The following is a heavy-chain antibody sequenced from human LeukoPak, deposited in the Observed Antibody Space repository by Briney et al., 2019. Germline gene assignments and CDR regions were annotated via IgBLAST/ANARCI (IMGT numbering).Heavy chain of an antibody. CDR1: GYTFTSYG. CDR3: ARGWSYDDFDY. J-gene: IGHJ4*02. Sequence: EASVTVSCKASGYTFTSYGISWVRQAPGQGLEGMGWISAYNGNTNYAQKLQGRVTMTTDTSTSTAYMELRSLRSDDTAVYYCARGWSYDDFDYWGQGTLVTVSS. V-gene: IGHV1-18*04. D-gene: IGHD2-15*01. CDR2: ISAYNGNT.